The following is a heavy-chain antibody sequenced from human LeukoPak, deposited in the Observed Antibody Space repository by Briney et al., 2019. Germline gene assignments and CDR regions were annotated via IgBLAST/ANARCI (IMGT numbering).Heavy chain of an antibody. V-gene: IGHV3-11*04. D-gene: IGHD6-6*01. Sequence: GGSLRLSCAASGFTFSDYYMSWIRQAPGKGLEWVSYISSSGSTIYYADSVKGRFTISRDNAKNSLYLQMNSLRAEDTAVYYCARVRQLVRGYYYYYMDVWGKGTTVTISS. CDR1: GFTFSDYY. CDR2: ISSSGSTI. CDR3: ARVRQLVRGYYYYYMDV. J-gene: IGHJ6*03.